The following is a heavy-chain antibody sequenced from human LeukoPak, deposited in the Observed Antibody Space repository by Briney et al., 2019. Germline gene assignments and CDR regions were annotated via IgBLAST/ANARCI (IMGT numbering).Heavy chain of an antibody. J-gene: IGHJ4*02. CDR1: GGSFSGYY. Sequence: PSETLSLTCAVYGGSFSGYYWSWIRLPPGKGLEWIGEINHSGSTNYNPSLKSRVTISVDTSKNHFSLKLSSVTAADTAVYYCARHPYIDYAFDYWGQGTLVTVSS. CDR2: INHSGST. CDR3: ARHPYIDYAFDY. V-gene: IGHV4-34*01. D-gene: IGHD4/OR15-4a*01.